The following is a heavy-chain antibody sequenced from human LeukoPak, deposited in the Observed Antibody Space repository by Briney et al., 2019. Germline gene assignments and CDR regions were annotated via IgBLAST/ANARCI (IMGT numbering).Heavy chain of an antibody. J-gene: IGHJ4*02. CDR3: AMSSGWPYYFDY. D-gene: IGHD6-19*01. CDR2: INHSGST. V-gene: IGHV4-34*01. CDR1: GGSFSGYY. Sequence: SETLSLTCGVDGGSFSGYYWNWIRQPPGKGLEWIGEINHSGSTNYNPSLKSRVTISVDTSKNQFSLKLSSVTAADTAVYYCAMSSGWPYYFDYWGQGTLVTVSS.